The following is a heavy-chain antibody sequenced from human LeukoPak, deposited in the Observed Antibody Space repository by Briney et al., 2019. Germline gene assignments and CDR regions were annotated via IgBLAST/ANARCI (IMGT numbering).Heavy chain of an antibody. CDR2: IYYSGST. CDR1: GGSVSSGSYY. CDR3: ARTYNSGWLQFDY. Sequence: SETLSLTCTVSGGSVSSGSYYWSWIRQPPGKGLEWIGYIYYSGSTNHNPSLKSRVTISVDTSKNQFSLKLSSVTAADTAVYYCARTYNSGWLQFDYWGQGTLVTVSS. J-gene: IGHJ4*02. V-gene: IGHV4-61*01. D-gene: IGHD6-19*01.